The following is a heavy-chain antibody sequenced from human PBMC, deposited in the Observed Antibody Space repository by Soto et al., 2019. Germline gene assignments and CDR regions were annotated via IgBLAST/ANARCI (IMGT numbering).Heavy chain of an antibody. Sequence: PSETLSLTCAVYGGSFSGYYWSWIRQPPGKGLEWIGEINHSGSTNYNPSLKSRVTISVDTSKNQFSLKLSSVTAADTAVYYCARVAGSGWYDAWGQGTLVTVS. J-gene: IGHJ5*02. CDR2: INHSGST. CDR1: GGSFSGYY. D-gene: IGHD6-19*01. CDR3: ARVAGSGWYDA. V-gene: IGHV4-34*01.